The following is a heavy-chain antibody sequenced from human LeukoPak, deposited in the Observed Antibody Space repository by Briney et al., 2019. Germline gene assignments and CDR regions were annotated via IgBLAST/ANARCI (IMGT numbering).Heavy chain of an antibody. J-gene: IGHJ4*02. CDR3: ARHDGGGY. Sequence: SETLSLTCTVSGGSISSYYWSWIRQPPGKGLEWIGEISHSGSTNYNPSLKSRVTISVDTSKNQFSLKLSSVTAADTAVYYCARHDGGGYWGQGTLVTVSS. CDR2: ISHSGST. CDR1: GGSISSYY. V-gene: IGHV4-34*01.